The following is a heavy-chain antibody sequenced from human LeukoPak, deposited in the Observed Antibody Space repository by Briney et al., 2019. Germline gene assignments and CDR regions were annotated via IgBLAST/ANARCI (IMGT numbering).Heavy chain of an antibody. Sequence: SETLSLTCTVSGGSISSGSYYWSWIRQPAGKGLEWIGSIYYSGSTYYNPSLKSRVTISVDTSKNQFSLKLSSVTAADTAVYYCARCKKNNYDSSGYHGDWFDPWGQGTLVTVSS. CDR1: GGSISSGSYY. CDR3: ARCKKNNYDSSGYHGDWFDP. J-gene: IGHJ5*02. CDR2: IYYSGST. V-gene: IGHV4-39*01. D-gene: IGHD3-22*01.